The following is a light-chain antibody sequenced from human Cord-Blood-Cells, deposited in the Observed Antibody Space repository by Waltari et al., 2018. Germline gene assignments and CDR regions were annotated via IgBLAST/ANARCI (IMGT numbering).Light chain of an antibody. CDR3: CSYAASYTFERV. CDR2: DVS. J-gene: IGLJ3*02. CDR1: SSDVGGYKY. Sequence: QSALTQPRSVSGSPGQSVTISCTGTSSDVGGYKYVSWYHDRPGKDPKLMIYDVSKRPSGVPDLFAGSKSGDPASLTISGLQAEDEADYYCCSYAASYTFERVFGGGTKLTVL. V-gene: IGLV2-11*01.